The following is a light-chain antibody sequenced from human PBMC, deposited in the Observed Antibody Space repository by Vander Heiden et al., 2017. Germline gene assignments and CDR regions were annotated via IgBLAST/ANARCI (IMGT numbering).Light chain of an antibody. CDR2: DAS. CDR3: QQYEKLPLT. CDR1: QDITNY. V-gene: IGKV1-33*01. Sequence: DIQMTQSPSFLSASVGDRVTLTCQASQDITNYLNWYQHKPGKAPKLLIYDASNLETGVPSRFSGGGSGTDFTLTISSLQPEDIGTYFCQQYEKLPLTFGGGTKVE. J-gene: IGKJ4*01.